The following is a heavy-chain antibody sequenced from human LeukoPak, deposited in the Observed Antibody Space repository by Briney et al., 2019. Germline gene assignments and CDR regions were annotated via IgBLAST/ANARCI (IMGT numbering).Heavy chain of an antibody. V-gene: IGHV1-2*02. Sequence: ASVKVSFKAAGYAFIDFYIHWVRQAPGQGLEWMGWINPNSGGTTYAQKFQGRVTMTTDTSISTAYLELNGLRSDDTAVYYCARDMHYGSGSFSNWGQGAIVTVSS. CDR1: GYAFIDFY. CDR3: ARDMHYGSGSFSN. D-gene: IGHD3-10*01. J-gene: IGHJ4*01. CDR2: INPNSGGT.